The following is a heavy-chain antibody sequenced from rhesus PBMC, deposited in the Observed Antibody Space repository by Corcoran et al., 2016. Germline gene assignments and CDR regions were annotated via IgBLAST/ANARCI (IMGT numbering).Heavy chain of an antibody. J-gene: IGHJ4*01. Sequence: EVQLMESGGGLVQPGGSLRLSCVASGFTFSDYYMYWVRQAPGKGLEWVGFERSKSYGGKAKYAASVKGRFTISRDDSKSSAYLQMSSLKTEDTAVYYCTTDLFLVVVSATPNYWGQGVLVTVSS. CDR3: TTDLFLVVVSATPNY. D-gene: IGHD2-8*01. V-gene: IGHV3-184*01. CDR2: ERSKSYGGKA. CDR1: GFTFSDYY.